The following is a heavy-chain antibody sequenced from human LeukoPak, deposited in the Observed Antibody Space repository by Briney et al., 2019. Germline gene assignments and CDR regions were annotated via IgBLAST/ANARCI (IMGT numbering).Heavy chain of an antibody. V-gene: IGHV1-69*05. Sequence: GASVKVSCKASGGTFSSYAISWVRQAPGQGLEWMGGIIPIFGTANYAQKFQGRVTITTDESTSTAYMELSSLRSEDTAVYYCANRGSTRVPRYCSSTSCYTGGDWFDPWGQGTLVTVSS. J-gene: IGHJ5*02. CDR3: ANRGSTRVPRYCSSTSCYTGGDWFDP. CDR1: GGTFSSYA. D-gene: IGHD2-2*02. CDR2: IIPIFGTA.